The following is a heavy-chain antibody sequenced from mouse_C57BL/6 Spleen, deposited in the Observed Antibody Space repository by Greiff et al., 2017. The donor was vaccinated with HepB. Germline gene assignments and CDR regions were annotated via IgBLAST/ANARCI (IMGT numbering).Heavy chain of an antibody. CDR2: IDPNSGGT. CDR1: GYTFTSYW. D-gene: IGHD1-1*01. Sequence: QVQLQQPGAELVKPGASVKLSCKASGYTFTSYWMHWVKQRPGRGLEWMGRIDPNSGGTKYNEKFKSKATLTVDKPSSTAYMQLSSLTSEDSAVYYCARTIYYYGSSYGYFDYWGQGTTLTVSS. CDR3: ARTIYYYGSSYGYFDY. V-gene: IGHV1-72*01. J-gene: IGHJ2*01.